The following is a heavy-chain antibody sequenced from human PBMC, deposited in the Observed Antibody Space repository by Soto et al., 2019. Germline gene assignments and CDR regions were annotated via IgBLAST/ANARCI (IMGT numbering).Heavy chain of an antibody. Sequence: SETLSLTCSVSGGSVTGGGYYWSWIRQLPGKGLEWIGYIYHTGSTFYNPSLKSRVTISLDTSRSQFSLKLTSVTAADTAMYYCAGSPARSVFDYWGQGSLVTVSS. CDR3: AGSPARSVFDY. CDR2: IYHTGST. CDR1: GGSVTGGGYY. V-gene: IGHV4-31*03. D-gene: IGHD3-10*01. J-gene: IGHJ4*02.